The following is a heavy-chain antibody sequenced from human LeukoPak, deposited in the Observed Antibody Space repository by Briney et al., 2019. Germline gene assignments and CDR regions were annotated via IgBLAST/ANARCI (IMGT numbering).Heavy chain of an antibody. J-gene: IGHJ3*02. CDR3: AKDMTTRGAFDI. D-gene: IGHD1-1*01. Sequence: PGGSLRLSCAASGFAFSSYVIKWGRQAPGKGLEWGSAIGGTGRTYYTEPVKGRFTISRDKSKNTVFLQMNTLRAEDTAIFYCAKDMTTRGAFDIWGQGTMVTVSS. CDR2: IGGTGRT. CDR1: GFAFSSYV. V-gene: IGHV3-23*01.